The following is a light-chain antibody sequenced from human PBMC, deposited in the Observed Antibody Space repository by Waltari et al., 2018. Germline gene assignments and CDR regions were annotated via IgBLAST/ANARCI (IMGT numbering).Light chain of an antibody. CDR1: TIGLKS. V-gene: IGLV3-21*02. Sequence: SSVLTQPPSVSVAPGQPARITCGGNTIGLKSVAWYQQKPGQAPVLVVYDDSDRPSGIPERFSGSNSGNTATLTISRVEAGDEADYYCQVWDSSSDHWVFGGGTKLTVL. J-gene: IGLJ3*02. CDR3: QVWDSSSDHWV. CDR2: DDS.